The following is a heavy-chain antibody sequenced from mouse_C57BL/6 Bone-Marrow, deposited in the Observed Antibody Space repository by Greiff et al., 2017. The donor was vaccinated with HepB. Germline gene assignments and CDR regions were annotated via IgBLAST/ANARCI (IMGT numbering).Heavy chain of an antibody. J-gene: IGHJ2*01. D-gene: IGHD1-1*01. CDR1: GFTFSSYA. CDR3: AREVGGVTTVVAKGYFDY. CDR2: ISDGGSYT. Sequence: DVMLVESGGGLVKPGGSLKLSSAASGFTFSSYAMSWVRQTPEKRLEWVATISDGGSYTYYPDNVKGRFTISRDNAKNNLYLQMSHLKSEDTAMYYCAREVGGVTTVVAKGYFDYWGQGTTLTVSS. V-gene: IGHV5-4*01.